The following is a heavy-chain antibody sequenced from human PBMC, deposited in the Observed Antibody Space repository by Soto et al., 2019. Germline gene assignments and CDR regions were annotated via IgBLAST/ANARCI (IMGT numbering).Heavy chain of an antibody. CDR2: IYPGDSDT. V-gene: IGHV5-51*01. D-gene: IGHD3-9*01. Sequence: GESLKISCKGSGYTFTDYWIGWVRQLPGKGLEWMGIIYPGDSDTRYSPSFQGHVTITVDKSTSTAYLQWNTLKASDTAMYYCARHICNLRYGYYGMDVWGQGTTVTVS. J-gene: IGHJ6*02. CDR3: ARHICNLRYGYYGMDV. CDR1: GYTFTDYW.